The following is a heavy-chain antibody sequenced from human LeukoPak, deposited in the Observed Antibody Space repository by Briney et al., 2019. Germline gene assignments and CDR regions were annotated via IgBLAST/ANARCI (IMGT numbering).Heavy chain of an antibody. CDR3: ARGVPGRFYYGSGSYGKSSWFDP. D-gene: IGHD3-10*01. J-gene: IGHJ5*02. Sequence: SETLSLTCAVYGGSFSDYYWSWIRQPPGKGLEWIGEINHSGSTNYNPSLKSRVTVSVDTSKNQFSLKLSSVTAADTAVYYCARGVPGRFYYGSGSYGKSSWFDPWGQGTLVTVSS. CDR1: GGSFSDYY. V-gene: IGHV4-34*01. CDR2: INHSGST.